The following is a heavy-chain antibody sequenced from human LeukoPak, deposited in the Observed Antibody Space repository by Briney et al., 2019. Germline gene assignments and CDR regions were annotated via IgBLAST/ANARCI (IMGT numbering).Heavy chain of an antibody. J-gene: IGHJ6*03. Sequence: GGSLRLSCVASGFTFSSYWMTWVRQAPGKGLEWVANIKTDGSQIYYVDSVNGLFAISRDNAKSSLYLQMNSLRAEDTAVYYCARDIVATLNYYYYFYMDVWGKGTTVTISS. V-gene: IGHV3-7*01. CDR3: ARDIVATLNYYYYFYMDV. D-gene: IGHD5-12*01. CDR1: GFTFSSYW. CDR2: IKTDGSQI.